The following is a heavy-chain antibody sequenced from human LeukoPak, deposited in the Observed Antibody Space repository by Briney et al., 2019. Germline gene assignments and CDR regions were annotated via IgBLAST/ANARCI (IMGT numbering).Heavy chain of an antibody. D-gene: IGHD2-21*02. V-gene: IGHV4-39*07. J-gene: IGHJ5*02. CDR3: ARGDTAYCGGDCYSSWFDP. Sequence: SETLSLTCTVSGGSISSSSYYWGWIRQPPGKGLEWIGSIYYSGSTYYNPSLKRRVTISVDTSKNQLSLKLSSVTAADTAVYYCARGDTAYCGGDCYSSWFDPWGQGTLVTVSS. CDR2: IYYSGST. CDR1: GGSISSSSYY.